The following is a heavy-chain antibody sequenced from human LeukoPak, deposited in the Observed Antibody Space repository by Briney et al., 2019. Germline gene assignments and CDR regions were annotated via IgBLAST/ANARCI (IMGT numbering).Heavy chain of an antibody. CDR3: ARVSDYDFWSGYNGMDV. Sequence: KPGGSLRLSCAASGFTFDDYAMHWVRQAPGKGLEWVSSISSSSSYIYYADSVKGRFTISRDNAKNSLYLQMNSLRAEDTAVYYCARVSDYDFWSGYNGMDVWGQGTTVTVSS. V-gene: IGHV3-21*01. CDR2: ISSSSSYI. J-gene: IGHJ6*02. CDR1: GFTFDDYA. D-gene: IGHD3-3*01.